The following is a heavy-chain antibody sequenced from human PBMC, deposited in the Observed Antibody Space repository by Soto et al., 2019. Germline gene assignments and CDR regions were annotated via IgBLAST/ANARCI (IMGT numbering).Heavy chain of an antibody. CDR2: ISYDGSNK. CDR3: AKDANYDSSGYDFPPDLGVDY. D-gene: IGHD3-22*01. Sequence: HPGGSLRLSCAASGFTFSSYGMHWVRQAPGKGLEWVAVISYDGSNKYYADSVKGRFTISRDNSKNTLYLQMNSLRAEDTAVYYCAKDANYDSSGYDFPPDLGVDYWGQGTLVTVSS. V-gene: IGHV3-30*18. J-gene: IGHJ4*02. CDR1: GFTFSSYG.